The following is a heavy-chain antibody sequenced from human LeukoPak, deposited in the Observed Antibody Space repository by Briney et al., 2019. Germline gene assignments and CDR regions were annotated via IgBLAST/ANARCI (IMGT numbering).Heavy chain of an antibody. V-gene: IGHV1-8*01. CDR1: GYTFTSYD. D-gene: IGHD3-22*01. CDR2: MNPNSGNT. Sequence: ASVKVSCKASGYTFTSYDINWVRQATGQGLEWMGWMNPNSGNTGYAQKFQGRVTITRDMSTSTAYMELSSLRSEDTAVYYCAAGVGSSGYYQYYFVYWGQGTLVTVSS. CDR3: AAGVGSSGYYQYYFVY. J-gene: IGHJ4*02.